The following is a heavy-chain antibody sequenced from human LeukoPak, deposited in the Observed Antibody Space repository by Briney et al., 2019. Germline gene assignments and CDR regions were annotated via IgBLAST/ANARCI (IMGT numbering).Heavy chain of an antibody. CDR3: AKADGLQLLGPIDY. D-gene: IGHD5-24*01. V-gene: IGHV3-30*18. CDR2: ISYDGSNK. Sequence: GGSLRLSCAASGFTFSSYGMHWVRQAPGKGLEWVAVISYDGSNKYYADSVKGRFTISRDNSKNTLYLRMNSLRAEDTAVYYCAKADGLQLLGPIDYWGQGTLVTVSS. CDR1: GFTFSSYG. J-gene: IGHJ4*02.